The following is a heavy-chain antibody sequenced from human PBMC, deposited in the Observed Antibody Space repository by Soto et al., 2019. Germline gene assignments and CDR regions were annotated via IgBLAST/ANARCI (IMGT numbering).Heavy chain of an antibody. D-gene: IGHD3-3*01. J-gene: IGHJ6*03. CDR2: IYYSGST. CDR3: ARGILRFLEWLSPRRASYMDV. CDR1: GGNIISSSYC. V-gene: IGHV4-39*01. Sequence: SQTKPLTSTISGGNIISSSYCWGLKRKPPGKGLEWIGSIYYSGSTYYNPSLKSRVTISVDTSKNQFSLKLSSVTAADTAVYYCARGILRFLEWLSPRRASYMDVWGKGTTVTVSS.